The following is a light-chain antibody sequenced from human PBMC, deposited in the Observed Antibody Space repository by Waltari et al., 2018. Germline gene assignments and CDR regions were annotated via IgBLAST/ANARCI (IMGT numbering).Light chain of an antibody. CDR2: EVS. V-gene: IGLV2-23*02. J-gene: IGLJ2*01. Sequence: QSALTQPASVPGSPGQSLTLPCTGTSSDVGTYNLVSWYQQHPGKAPKLMIYEVSKRPSGVSNRFSGSKSGNTASLTISGLQAEDEADYYCCSYAAPPDVVFGGGTKLTVL. CDR1: SSDVGTYNL. CDR3: CSYAAPPDVV.